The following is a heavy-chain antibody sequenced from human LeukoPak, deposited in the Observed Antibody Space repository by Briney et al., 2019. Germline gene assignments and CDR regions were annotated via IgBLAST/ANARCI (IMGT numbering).Heavy chain of an antibody. J-gene: IGHJ6*02. CDR2: ISTSSSAI. Sequence: GGSLRLSCAASGFTFSSYKMNWVRQAPGKGLEWVSYISTSSSAIYYADSVRGRFTISRDNAKNSLYLQMNSLRAEDTAVYYCARMICSGGSCYGCYYYGIDVWGQGTTVTVSS. CDR3: ARMICSGGSCYGCYYYGIDV. CDR1: GFTFSSYK. V-gene: IGHV3-48*04. D-gene: IGHD2-15*01.